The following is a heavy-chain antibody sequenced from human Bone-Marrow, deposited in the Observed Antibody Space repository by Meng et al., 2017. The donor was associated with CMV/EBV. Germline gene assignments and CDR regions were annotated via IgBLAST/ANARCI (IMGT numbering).Heavy chain of an antibody. J-gene: IGHJ4*02. CDR1: GFTFSDYY. CDR2: ISSSGSTI. D-gene: IGHD5-24*01. Sequence: GESLKISCAASGFTFSDYYMSWIRQAPGKGLEWVSYISSSGSTIYYADSVKGRFTISRDNAKNSLYLQMNSLRAEDTAVYYCARDEGATITTFDYWGQGTLVPVSS. CDR3: ARDEGATITTFDY. V-gene: IGHV3-11*04.